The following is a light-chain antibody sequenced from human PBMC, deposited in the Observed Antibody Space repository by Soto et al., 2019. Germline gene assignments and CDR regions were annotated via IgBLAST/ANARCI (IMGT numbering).Light chain of an antibody. CDR2: DVS. Sequence: QSALTQPASVSGPPGQSITISCSGTTNDVDDYKYFSWYQQHPGKAPTLLIFDVSHRPSRASNRFSGSKSANTASLTISGLQAEDEADYYCNAYTKNNSQVFGGGTKVTVL. CDR1: TNDVDDYKY. J-gene: IGLJ3*02. CDR3: NAYTKNNSQV. V-gene: IGLV2-14*03.